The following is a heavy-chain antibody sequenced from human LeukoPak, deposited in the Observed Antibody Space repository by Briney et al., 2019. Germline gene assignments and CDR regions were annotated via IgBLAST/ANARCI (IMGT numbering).Heavy chain of an antibody. CDR1: GLTFSSYW. J-gene: IGHJ4*02. CDR3: AREQKTGDSRYYDY. CDR2: ISSDGNTT. Sequence: GGSLRLSCEASGLTFSSYWMHWVRQVPGKGLVWVSRISSDGNTTTYADSVKGRFLVSRDNAKNTLYLQMNSLRAEDTAVYYCAREQKTGDSRYYDYWGQGTLVTVSS. V-gene: IGHV3-74*01. D-gene: IGHD7-27*01.